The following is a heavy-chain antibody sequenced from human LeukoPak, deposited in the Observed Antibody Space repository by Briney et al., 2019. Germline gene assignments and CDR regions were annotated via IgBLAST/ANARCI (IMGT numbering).Heavy chain of an antibody. CDR1: GFTFSSYG. CDR2: ISYDGSNK. J-gene: IGHJ6*02. CDR3: AREFRYYYGMDV. Sequence: GRSLRLSCAASGFTFSSYGMHWVRQAPGKGLEWVAVISYDGSNKYYADSVKGRFTISRDNSKNTLYLQMNSLRAEDTAVYYCAREFRYYYGMDVWGQGTTVTVSS. V-gene: IGHV3-30*03.